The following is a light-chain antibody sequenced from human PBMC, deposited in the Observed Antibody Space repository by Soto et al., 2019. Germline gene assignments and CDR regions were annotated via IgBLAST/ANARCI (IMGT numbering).Light chain of an antibody. CDR2: GAS. V-gene: IGKV3-11*01. J-gene: IGKJ4*01. CDR1: QSVSSR. CDR3: QQRSSWPPALS. Sequence: EIVMTQSPGTLSLSPGERATLSCRASQSVSSRLAWYQQKPGQAPRLLISGASSRATGIPDRFSGSGSGTDFTLTISSLEPEDFAVYYCQQRSSWPPALSFGGGTKVDIK.